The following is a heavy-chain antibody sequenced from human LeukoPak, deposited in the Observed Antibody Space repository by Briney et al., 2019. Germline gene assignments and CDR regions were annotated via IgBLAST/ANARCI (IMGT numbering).Heavy chain of an antibody. CDR1: GYTFTSYG. D-gene: IGHD3-3*01. CDR3: ARARRITIFGVVQAARNRQNNWFDP. CDR2: INPNSGGT. Sequence: ASVKVSCKASGYTFTSYGISWVRQAPGQGLEWMGWINPNSGGTNYAQKFQGRVTMTRDTSISTAYMELSRLRSDDTAVYYCARARRITIFGVVQAARNRQNNWFDPWGQGTLVTVSS. J-gene: IGHJ5*02. V-gene: IGHV1-2*02.